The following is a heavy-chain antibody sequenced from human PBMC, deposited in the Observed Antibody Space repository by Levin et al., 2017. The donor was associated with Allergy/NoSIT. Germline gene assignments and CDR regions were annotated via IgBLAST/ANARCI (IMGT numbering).Heavy chain of an antibody. D-gene: IGHD3-16*01. J-gene: IGHJ4*02. Sequence: SCAPSGFSFSDFSMSWVRQAPGEGLEWVTSIGNTGTTIYYADSVKGRFIVSRDNFKNTLYLYMNSLRVDDTALYYCAKGGVMTISDYWGQGTLVTVSS. CDR3: AKGGVMTISDY. CDR2: IGNTGTTI. CDR1: GFSFSDFS. V-gene: IGHV3-23*05.